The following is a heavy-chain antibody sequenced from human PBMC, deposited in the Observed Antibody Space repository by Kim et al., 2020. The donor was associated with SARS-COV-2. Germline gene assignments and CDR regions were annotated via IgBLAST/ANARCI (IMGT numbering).Heavy chain of an antibody. CDR2: GAN. V-gene: IGHV3-13*01. Sequence: GANYNPASLKGRFTISRENAKNSLYLQMNSLRVGDTALYYCARDPHGLDVWGQGTTVTVSS. CDR3: ARDPHGLDV. J-gene: IGHJ6*02.